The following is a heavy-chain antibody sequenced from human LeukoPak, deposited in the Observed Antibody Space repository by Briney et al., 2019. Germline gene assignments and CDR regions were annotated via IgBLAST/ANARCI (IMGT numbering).Heavy chain of an antibody. Sequence: PGGSRRLSCAASGFTFSSYGMHWVRQAPGKGLGGGAVIWYDGSNKYYADSVKGRFTISRDNSKNTLYLQMNSLRAEDTAVYYCARVGSTSSLYYFDYWGQGTLVTVSS. CDR2: IWYDGSNK. CDR3: ARVGSTSSLYYFDY. CDR1: GFTFSSYG. D-gene: IGHD2-2*01. J-gene: IGHJ4*02. V-gene: IGHV3-33*01.